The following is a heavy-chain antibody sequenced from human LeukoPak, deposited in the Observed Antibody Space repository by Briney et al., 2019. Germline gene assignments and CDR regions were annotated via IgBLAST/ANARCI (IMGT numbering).Heavy chain of an antibody. V-gene: IGHV3-43*01. CDR2: ISWDGGST. J-gene: IGHJ3*01. Sequence: GGSLRLSCAASGFTFDDYTMHWVRQAPGKGLEWVSLISWDGGSTYYADSVKGRFTISRDNSKNTLYLQMNSLRAEDTAVYYCARGQHRWDYSHNLMSFWGQGTLVTVSS. CDR1: GFTFDDYT. CDR3: ARGQHRWDYSHNLMSF. D-gene: IGHD4-11*01.